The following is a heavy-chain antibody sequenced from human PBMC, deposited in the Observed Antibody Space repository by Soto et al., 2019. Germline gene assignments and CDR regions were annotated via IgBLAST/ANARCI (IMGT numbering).Heavy chain of an antibody. Sequence: EVQLVESGGGLVQPGGSLRLSCAASGFTVSSNYMSWVRQAPGKGLEWVSVIYSGGSTYYADSVKGRFTISRDNSKNTLYLQMNSLRAEVTAVYYCARVNPRALYHNAFDIWGQGTMVTVSS. CDR1: GFTVSSNY. V-gene: IGHV3-66*01. CDR3: ARVNPRALYHNAFDI. CDR2: IYSGGST. J-gene: IGHJ3*02.